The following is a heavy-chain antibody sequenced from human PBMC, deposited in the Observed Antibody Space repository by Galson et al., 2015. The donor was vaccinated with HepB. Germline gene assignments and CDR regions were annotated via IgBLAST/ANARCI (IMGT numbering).Heavy chain of an antibody. CDR1: GFTFSSYA. J-gene: IGHJ6*02. D-gene: IGHD3-22*01. Sequence: SLRLSCAASGFTFSSYAMSWVRQAPGKGLEWVSAISGSGGSTYYADSVKGRFTISRDNSKNTLYLQMNSLRAEDTAVYYCAKVGGYRVYYYGMDVWGQGTTVTVSS. V-gene: IGHV3-23*01. CDR2: ISGSGGST. CDR3: AKVGGYRVYYYGMDV.